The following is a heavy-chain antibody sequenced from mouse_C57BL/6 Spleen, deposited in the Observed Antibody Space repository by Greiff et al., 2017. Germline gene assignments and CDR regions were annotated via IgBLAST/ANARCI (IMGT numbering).Heavy chain of an antibody. J-gene: IGHJ1*03. V-gene: IGHV1-59*01. CDR1: GYTFTSYW. Sequence: QVQLQQPGAELVRPGTSVKLSCKASGYTFTSYWMHWVKQRPGQGLEWIGVIDPSDSYTNYNQKFKGKATLTVDTSSSTAYMQLSSLTSEDSAVYYCARRRTGTVRYFDVWGTGTTVTVSS. CDR2: IDPSDSYT. D-gene: IGHD4-1*01. CDR3: ARRRTGTVRYFDV.